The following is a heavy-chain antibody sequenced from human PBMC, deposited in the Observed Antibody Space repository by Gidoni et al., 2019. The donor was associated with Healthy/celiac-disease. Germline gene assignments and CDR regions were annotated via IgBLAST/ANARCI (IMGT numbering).Heavy chain of an antibody. D-gene: IGHD3-3*01. J-gene: IGHJ4*02. CDR2: FDPEDGET. Sequence: TELSMHGVRQATGKGLEWMGGFDPEDGETIYAQKFQGRVTMTEDTSKDTAYMELSSLRSEDTAVYYCATVRYGGGVVFDYWGQGTLVTVSS. V-gene: IGHV1-24*01. CDR3: ATVRYGGGVVFDY. CDR1: TELS.